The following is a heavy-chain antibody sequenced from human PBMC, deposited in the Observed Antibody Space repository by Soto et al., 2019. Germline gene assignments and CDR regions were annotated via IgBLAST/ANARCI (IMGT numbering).Heavy chain of an antibody. D-gene: IGHD2-15*01. Sequence: QVQLVQSGAEVKKPGSSVKVSCKASGGTFSSYTISWVRQAPGQGLEWMGRIIPILGIANYAQKFQGRVTITEDKTTSTAYMELSRLRTEDTAVYYCARDDCSGGSCYYYYGMDVWGQGTTVTVSS. J-gene: IGHJ6*02. CDR2: IIPILGIA. CDR3: ARDDCSGGSCYYYYGMDV. CDR1: GGTFSSYT. V-gene: IGHV1-69*08.